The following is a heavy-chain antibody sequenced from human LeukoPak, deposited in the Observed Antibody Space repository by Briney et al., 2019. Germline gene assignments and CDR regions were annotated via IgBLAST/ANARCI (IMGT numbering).Heavy chain of an antibody. Sequence: SETLSLTCAVYGGSFSGYYWSWIRQPPGKGLEWVGEINHSGSTNYNPSLKSRVTISVDTSKNKFSLKLSSVTAADTAVYYCARGRGIDYWGQGTLVTVSS. V-gene: IGHV4-34*01. J-gene: IGHJ4*02. CDR1: GGSFSGYY. CDR2: INHSGST. CDR3: ARGRGIDY. D-gene: IGHD3-10*01.